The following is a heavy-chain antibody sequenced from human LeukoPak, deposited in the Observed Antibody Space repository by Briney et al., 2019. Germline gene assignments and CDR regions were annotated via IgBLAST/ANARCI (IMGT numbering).Heavy chain of an antibody. J-gene: IGHJ5*02. CDR1: GFTFSDYY. V-gene: IGHV3-11*01. CDR2: ISSSGSTI. CDR3: ARGLVPAASREGFDP. D-gene: IGHD2-2*01. Sequence: GGSLRLSCAASGFTFSDYYMSWIRQAPGKGLEWVSYISSSGSTIYYADSVKGRFTISRGNAKNSLYLQMNSLRAEDTAVYYCARGLVPAASREGFDPWAREPWSPSPQ.